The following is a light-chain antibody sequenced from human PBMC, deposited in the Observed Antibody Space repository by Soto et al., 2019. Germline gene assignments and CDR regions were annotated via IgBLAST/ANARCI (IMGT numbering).Light chain of an antibody. CDR2: GNS. CDR3: QSYYSSLSGWV. J-gene: IGLJ3*02. Sequence: QSVLTQPPSVSGAPGQRVTISCTGSSSNIGAGYDVHWYQQLPGTAPKLLIYGNSNRPSGVPDRFSGSKSGTSASLAITWLQAEDEADYYCQSYYSSLSGWVFGGGTQLTVL. V-gene: IGLV1-40*01. CDR1: SSNIGAGYD.